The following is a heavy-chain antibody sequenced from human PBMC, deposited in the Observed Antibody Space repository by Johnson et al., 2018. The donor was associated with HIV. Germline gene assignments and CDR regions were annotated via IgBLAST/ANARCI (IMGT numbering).Heavy chain of an antibody. CDR3: ARKGERGIAVAEDAFDI. V-gene: IGHV3-20*04. D-gene: IGHD6-19*01. CDR2: INWNGGST. CDR1: GFTFDDYG. Sequence: VQLVESGGGLVQPGGSLRLSCAASGFTFDDYGMSWVRQAPGKGLEWVSGINWNGGSTGYADSVKGRSTISRDNAKNSLYLQMNSLRAEDTALYYCARKGERGIAVAEDAFDIWGEGTMVTVSS. J-gene: IGHJ3*02.